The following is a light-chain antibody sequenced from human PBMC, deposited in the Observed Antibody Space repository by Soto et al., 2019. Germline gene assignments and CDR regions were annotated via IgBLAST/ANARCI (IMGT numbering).Light chain of an antibody. Sequence: EIVMTQSPVILSVSLGERAALSCRASQSVGTNLAWYQQRPGQAPRLLIYGAATRATGIAARFSGTGSGTEFTLTISSLQSEDVAVYYCQQSFGNFTWTFGQGTKVEIK. CDR1: QSVGTN. J-gene: IGKJ1*01. CDR2: GAA. CDR3: QQSFGNFTWT. V-gene: IGKV3-15*01.